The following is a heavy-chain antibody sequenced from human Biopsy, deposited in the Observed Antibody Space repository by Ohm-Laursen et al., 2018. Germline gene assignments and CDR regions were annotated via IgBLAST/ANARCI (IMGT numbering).Heavy chain of an antibody. CDR1: GDSINNFF. CDR2: IDDTGNT. CDR3: ARDGWQGYTYGFFES. J-gene: IGHJ4*02. V-gene: IGHV4-59*01. Sequence: TLSFTCTVSGDSINNFFWSWIRQPPGKGLEWIAYIDDTGNTKYNSSLLTRVTISIDTSRNQFSLEMTSMTAADTAVYYFARDGWQGYTYGFFESWGQGTLVTVSS. D-gene: IGHD5-18*01.